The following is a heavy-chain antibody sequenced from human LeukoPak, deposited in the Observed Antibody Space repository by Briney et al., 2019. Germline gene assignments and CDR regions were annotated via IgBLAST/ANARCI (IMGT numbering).Heavy chain of an antibody. Sequence: SVKVSCKASGGTFSSYAISWVRQAPGQGLEWMGGIIPIFGTANYAQKSQGRVTITADKSTSTAYMELSSLRSEDTAVYYCARDARPTVAGRYNWFDPWGQGTLVTVSS. CDR2: IIPIFGTA. CDR3: ARDARPTVAGRYNWFDP. J-gene: IGHJ5*02. CDR1: GGTFSSYA. V-gene: IGHV1-69*06. D-gene: IGHD6-19*01.